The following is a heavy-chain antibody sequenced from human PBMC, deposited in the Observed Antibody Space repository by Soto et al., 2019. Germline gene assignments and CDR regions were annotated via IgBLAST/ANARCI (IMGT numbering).Heavy chain of an antibody. CDR2: ISSSSSYI. Sequence: PGGSLRLSCAASGFTFSSYSINWVRQAPGKGLEWVSSISSSSSYIYYADSVKGRFTISRDNAKNSLYLQMNSLRAEDTAVYYCARDLGYCSSTCWYGYWGQGALVTVSS. J-gene: IGHJ4*02. CDR3: ARDLGYCSSTCWYGY. D-gene: IGHD2-2*01. CDR1: GFTFSSYS. V-gene: IGHV3-21*01.